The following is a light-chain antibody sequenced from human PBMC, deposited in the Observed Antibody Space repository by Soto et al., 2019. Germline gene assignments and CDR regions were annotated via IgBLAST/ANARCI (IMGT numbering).Light chain of an antibody. CDR1: QSISSSY. Sequence: EIVLTQSPGTLSLSPGERATLSCRASQSISSSYLGWYQQKPGQTPRLLIYGASTRATGIPARFSGSGSGTEFTLTISSLQSEDFAIYYCQPYNNWPLTFGGGTKVDIK. V-gene: IGKV3-15*01. CDR2: GAS. J-gene: IGKJ4*01. CDR3: QPYNNWPLT.